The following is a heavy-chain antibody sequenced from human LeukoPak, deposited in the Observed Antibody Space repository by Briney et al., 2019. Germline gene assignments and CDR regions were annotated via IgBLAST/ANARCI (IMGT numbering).Heavy chain of an antibody. D-gene: IGHD3-10*01. V-gene: IGHV1-3*01. J-gene: IGHJ6*04. Sequence: ASVKVSCKASGYTFTSYAMHWVRQAPGQRLEWMGWINAGNGNTKYSQKFQGRVTITRDTSASTAYMELSSLRSEDTAVYYCVRGHALWFGALGYGMDVWGKGTTVTVSS. CDR2: INAGNGNT. CDR1: GYTFTSYA. CDR3: VRGHALWFGALGYGMDV.